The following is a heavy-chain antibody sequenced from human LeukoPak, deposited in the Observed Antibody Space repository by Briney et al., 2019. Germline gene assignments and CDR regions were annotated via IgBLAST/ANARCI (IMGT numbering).Heavy chain of an antibody. CDR2: IKQDGSEK. D-gene: IGHD3-22*01. CDR3: AGSDTIGYLPREWDYWYFDR. V-gene: IGHV3-7*01. CDR1: GFTFSSYW. Sequence: PPGGSLRLSCAASGFTFSSYWMSWVRQAPGKGLEWVANIKQDGSEKYYVDSVKGRFTISRDNAKNSLYLQMNSLRAEDTAVYYCAGSDTIGYLPREWDYWYFDRWGRGTLVTVSS. J-gene: IGHJ2*01.